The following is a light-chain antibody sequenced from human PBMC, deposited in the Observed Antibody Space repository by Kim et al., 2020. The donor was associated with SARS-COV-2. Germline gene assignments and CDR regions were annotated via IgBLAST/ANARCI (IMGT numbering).Light chain of an antibody. V-gene: IGKV3-15*01. Sequence: VSPGERVTVSCRARPTISGNLAWYQHKPGQAPRLLMFGTYTRAPGVPARFSGSGYGTEFTLTISSLQSEDFALYYCQQYFDWPQTFGQGTKLEIK. J-gene: IGKJ2*01. CDR1: PTISGN. CDR3: QQYFDWPQT. CDR2: GTY.